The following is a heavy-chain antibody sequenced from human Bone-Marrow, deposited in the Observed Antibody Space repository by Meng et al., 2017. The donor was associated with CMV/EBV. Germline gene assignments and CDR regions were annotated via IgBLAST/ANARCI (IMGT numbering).Heavy chain of an antibody. CDR3: TTGLRIYGDYEY. D-gene: IGHD4-17*01. CDR2: VKSKAHGETT. V-gene: IGHV3-15*07. Sequence: ASGFTFSIAWMHWVRQAPGKGLEWVGRVKSKAHGETTDYAAPVKGRFTIFRDDSKNMVYLQMNSLKTEDTAVYYCTTGLRIYGDYEYWGQGTLVTVSS. CDR1: GFTFSIAW. J-gene: IGHJ4*02.